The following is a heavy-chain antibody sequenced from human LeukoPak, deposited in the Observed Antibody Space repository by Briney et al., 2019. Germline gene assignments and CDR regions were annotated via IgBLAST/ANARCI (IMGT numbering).Heavy chain of an antibody. CDR2: IKQDGSEK. Sequence: GGSLRLSCAASGFTFSSYWMSWVRQAPGKGLEWVANIKQDGSEKYCVDSVKGRFTISRDNAKNSLYLQMNSLRAEDTAVYYCAREARYYDILTGYYVANYFDYWGQGPRSPSPQ. CDR1: GFTFSSYW. CDR3: AREARYYDILTGYYVANYFDY. V-gene: IGHV3-7*01. J-gene: IGHJ4*02. D-gene: IGHD3-9*01.